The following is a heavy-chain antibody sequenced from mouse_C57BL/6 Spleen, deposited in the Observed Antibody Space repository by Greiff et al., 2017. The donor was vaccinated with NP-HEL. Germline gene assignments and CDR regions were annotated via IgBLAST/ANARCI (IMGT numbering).Heavy chain of an antibody. Sequence: QVQLQQSGAELVKPGASVKISCKASGYAFSSYWMNWVKQRPGKGLEWIGQIYPGDGDTNYNGKFKGKATLTADKSSSTAYMQLSSLTSEDSAVYFCARRRVTTGGAWFAYWGQGTLVTVSA. D-gene: IGHD2-2*01. V-gene: IGHV1-80*01. CDR3: ARRRVTTGGAWFAY. CDR1: GYAFSSYW. CDR2: IYPGDGDT. J-gene: IGHJ3*01.